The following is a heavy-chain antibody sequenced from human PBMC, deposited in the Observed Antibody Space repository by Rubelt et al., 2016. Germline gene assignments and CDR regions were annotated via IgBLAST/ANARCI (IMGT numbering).Heavy chain of an antibody. Sequence: QVQLQQWGAGLLKPSETLSLTCAVYGGSFSGYYWSWIRQPPGKGLEWIGEINHSGSTNYNPSLKSRVTRSGATSKNQSSRKLSSVTAADTAVYYWARGRARAAAAPRRLWFDPWGQGTLVTVSS. CDR2: INHSGST. CDR1: GGSFSGYY. CDR3: ARGRARAAAAPRRLWFDP. D-gene: IGHD6-13*01. J-gene: IGHJ5*02. V-gene: IGHV4-34*01.